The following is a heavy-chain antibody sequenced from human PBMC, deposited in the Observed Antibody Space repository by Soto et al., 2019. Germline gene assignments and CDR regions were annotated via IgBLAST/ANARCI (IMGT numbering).Heavy chain of an antibody. V-gene: IGHV4-4*07. D-gene: IGHD3-3*01. CDR1: GGAISCYY. CDR3: ARGQRFSDWFDP. CDR2: IYSSGST. J-gene: IGHJ5*02. Sequence: SEPLALTCTVTGGAISCYYWTLIRQSAGEGLEWIGRIYSSGSTNYNPSLKSRVTISLDTSMNYFSLRLSSVTAADTAVYYCARGQRFSDWFDPWGQGTLVTVSS.